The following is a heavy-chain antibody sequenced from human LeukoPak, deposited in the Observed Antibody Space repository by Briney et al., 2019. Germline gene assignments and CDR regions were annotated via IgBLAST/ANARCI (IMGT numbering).Heavy chain of an antibody. CDR2: INHSGST. CDR3: ARAVYCSSTSCYKGKRDYYYYYMDV. CDR1: GGSFSGYY. V-gene: IGHV4-34*01. D-gene: IGHD2-2*02. J-gene: IGHJ6*03. Sequence: PSETLSLTCAVYGGSFSGYYWSWIRQPPGKGLEWIGEINHSGSTNYNPSLKSRVTISVDTSKNQFSLKLSSVTAADTAVYYCARAVYCSSTSCYKGKRDYYYYYMDVWGEGTTVTVSS.